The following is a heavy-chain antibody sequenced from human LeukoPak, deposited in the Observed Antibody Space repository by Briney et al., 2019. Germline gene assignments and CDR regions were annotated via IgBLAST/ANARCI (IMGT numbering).Heavy chain of an antibody. J-gene: IGHJ4*02. V-gene: IGHV3-30*04. CDR1: GFTFSSYA. CDR2: ISYDGSNK. D-gene: IGHD5-18*01. CDR3: ARDSAYVDTAMVTDY. Sequence: PGRSLRLSCAASGFTFSSYAMHWVRQAPGKGLEWVAVISYDGSNKYYADSVKGRFTISRDNSKNTLYLQMNSLRAEDTAVYYCARDSAYVDTAMVTDYWGQGTLVTVPS.